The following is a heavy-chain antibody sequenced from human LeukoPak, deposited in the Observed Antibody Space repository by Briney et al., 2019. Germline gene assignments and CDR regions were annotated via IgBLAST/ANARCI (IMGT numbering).Heavy chain of an antibody. CDR1: GYTFTSYD. V-gene: IGHV1-2*02. D-gene: IGHD3-22*01. CDR2: IDANSGAT. CDR3: ARSFPYDSVDY. J-gene: IGHJ4*02. Sequence: ASVKVSCKASGYTFTSYDINWVRQATGQGLEWMGWIDANSGATNYAQRFQGRVTMTRDTSISTAYMELSRLRSDDTAVYYCARSFPYDSVDYWGQGTLVTVSS.